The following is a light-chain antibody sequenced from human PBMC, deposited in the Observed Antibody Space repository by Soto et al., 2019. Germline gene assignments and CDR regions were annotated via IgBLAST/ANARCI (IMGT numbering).Light chain of an antibody. CDR3: QQRSNWPPIT. CDR2: DAS. V-gene: IGKV3-11*01. CDR1: QSVKTF. J-gene: IGKJ5*01. Sequence: EIVLTQSPDTLSLSPGERATLSCRASQSVKTFLVWYQQRPGQAPRLLIHDASPRAAGIPARFSGSGFGTDFTLTISSLEPEDAAVYYCQQRSNWPPITFGQGTRLEIK.